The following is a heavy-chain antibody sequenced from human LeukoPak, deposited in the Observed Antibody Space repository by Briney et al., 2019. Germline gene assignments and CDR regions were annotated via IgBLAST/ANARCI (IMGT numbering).Heavy chain of an antibody. CDR1: GFTFSSYS. CDR2: ISSSSSYI. CDR3: ARQGTFRYFDY. D-gene: IGHD2/OR15-2a*01. V-gene: IGHV3-21*01. J-gene: IGHJ4*02. Sequence: GGSLRLSCAASGFTFSSYSMNWVRQAPGKGLEWVLSISSSSSYIYYADSVKGRFTISRDNAKNSLYLQMNSLRAEDTAVYYCARQGTFRYFDYWGQGTLVTVSS.